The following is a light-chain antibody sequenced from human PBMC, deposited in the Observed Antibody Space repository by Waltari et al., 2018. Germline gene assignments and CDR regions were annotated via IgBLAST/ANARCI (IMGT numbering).Light chain of an antibody. J-gene: IGLJ3*02. Sequence: QEPEKGPRYLVKVYSDGSHSRGNEIPDRFSGSSSGDERYLTISSLQSEDEADYYCQTGGHGTWVFGGGTRLTVL. CDR3: QTGGHGTWV. V-gene: IGLV4-69*01. CDR2: VYSDGSH.